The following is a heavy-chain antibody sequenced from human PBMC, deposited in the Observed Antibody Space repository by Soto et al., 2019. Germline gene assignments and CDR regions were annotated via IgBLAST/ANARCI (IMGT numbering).Heavy chain of an antibody. CDR2: IYPGDSDT. CDR1: GYSFTSYW. CDR3: ARQTNPVYCSSTSCYAGWFDP. V-gene: IGHV5-51*01. Sequence: PGESLKISCKGSGYSFTSYWMGWVRQMPGKGLEWMGIIYPGDSDTRYSPSFQGQVTISADKSISTAYLQWSSLKASDTAMYYCARQTNPVYCSSTSCYAGWFDPWGQGTLVTVSS. J-gene: IGHJ5*02. D-gene: IGHD2-2*01.